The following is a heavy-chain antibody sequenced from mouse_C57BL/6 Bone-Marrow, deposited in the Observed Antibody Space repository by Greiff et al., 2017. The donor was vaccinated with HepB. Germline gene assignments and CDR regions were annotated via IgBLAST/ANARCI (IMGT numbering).Heavy chain of an antibody. D-gene: IGHD2-3*01. CDR2: IDPETGGT. Sequence: VQLQQSGAELVRPGASVTLSCKASGYTFTDYEMHWVKQTPVHGLEWIGAIDPETGGTAYNQKFKGKAILTADKSSSTAYMELRSLTSEDSAVYYCTRSGYDGYYVPYAMDYWGQGTSVTVSS. J-gene: IGHJ4*01. CDR3: TRSGYDGYYVPYAMDY. CDR1: GYTFTDYE. V-gene: IGHV1-15*01.